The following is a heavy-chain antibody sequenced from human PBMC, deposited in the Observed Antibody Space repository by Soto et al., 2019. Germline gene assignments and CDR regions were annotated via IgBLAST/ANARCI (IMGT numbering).Heavy chain of an antibody. V-gene: IGHV1-3*01. Sequence: ASVKVSCKASGYTFTSYAMHWVRQAPGQRLEWMGWINAGNGNTKYSQKFQGRVTITRDTSASTAYMEQSSLRSEDTAVYYCARVFDGSFFYYFDYWGQGTLVTVSS. J-gene: IGHJ4*02. CDR1: GYTFTSYA. CDR3: ARVFDGSFFYYFDY. D-gene: IGHD3-10*01. CDR2: INAGNGNT.